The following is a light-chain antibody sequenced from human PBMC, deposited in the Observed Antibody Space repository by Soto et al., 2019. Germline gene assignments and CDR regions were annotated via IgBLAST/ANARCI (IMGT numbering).Light chain of an antibody. CDR2: DAS. V-gene: IGKV1-33*01. Sequence: DIPMTQSPSSLSASVGDRVTITCQASQDISNHLSWYQQKPGKAPKLLIYDASNLETGVPSGFRGSGSVTDFTFTISSLQPENVAKYYCQQHHSLPLTFGGGTKVEIK. J-gene: IGKJ4*01. CDR1: QDISNH. CDR3: QQHHSLPLT.